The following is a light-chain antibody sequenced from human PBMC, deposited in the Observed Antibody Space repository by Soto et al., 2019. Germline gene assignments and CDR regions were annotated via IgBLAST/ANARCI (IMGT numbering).Light chain of an antibody. Sequence: EIMMTQSPATLCVSPGERVTLSCRASQSVASDLAWYQQKPGQAPRLLIYGASTRATGISGTFSGSGSGTEFTLTITSLQSEDFAIYYCHQYNSWPPGTFGQGTKLEIK. J-gene: IGKJ2*01. CDR2: GAS. CDR1: QSVASD. V-gene: IGKV3-15*01. CDR3: HQYNSWPPGT.